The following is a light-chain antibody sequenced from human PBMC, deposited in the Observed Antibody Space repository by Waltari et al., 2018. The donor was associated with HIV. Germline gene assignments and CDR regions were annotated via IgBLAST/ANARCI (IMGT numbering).Light chain of an antibody. V-gene: IGLV1-47*01. CDR1: SSNIGNDN. Sequence: QSVLTQPPSASGTPGQTVTISCSGSSSNIGNDNVYWYQQLPGMTPKLLIYKNYQRPSGVPDRFAGSTSGTSASLAISGLRSEDEADYYCVGWDGSLSGYVFGAGTTVTVL. CDR3: VGWDGSLSGYV. J-gene: IGLJ1*01. CDR2: KNY.